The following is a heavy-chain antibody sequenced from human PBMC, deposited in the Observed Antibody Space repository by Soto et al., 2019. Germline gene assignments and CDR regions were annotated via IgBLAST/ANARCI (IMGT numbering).Heavy chain of an antibody. V-gene: IGHV3-23*01. Sequence: GGSLRLSCAASGFTFSSYAMSWVRQAPGKGLEWVSAISGSGGSTYYADSVKGRFTISRDNSKNTLYLQMNSLGAEDTAVYYCAKDCTNGVCLYGMDVWGQGTTVTVSS. D-gene: IGHD2-8*01. CDR3: AKDCTNGVCLYGMDV. CDR1: GFTFSSYA. CDR2: ISGSGGST. J-gene: IGHJ6*02.